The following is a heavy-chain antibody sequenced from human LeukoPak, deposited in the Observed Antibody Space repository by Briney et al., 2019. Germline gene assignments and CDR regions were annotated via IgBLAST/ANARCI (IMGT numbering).Heavy chain of an antibody. CDR1: GYLFTGFI. CDR3: ATLLWFGDFDY. Sequence: ASVIVSCMTSGYLFTGFIIHWVRQAPGQGLEWMGSVSPNNGGTSYAQRFQGRVNMTSDTSTRTAYLQLSGLRFDDTAVYYCATLLWFGDFDYWGQGTPVTVS. CDR2: VSPNNGGT. J-gene: IGHJ4*02. V-gene: IGHV1-2*02. D-gene: IGHD3-10*01.